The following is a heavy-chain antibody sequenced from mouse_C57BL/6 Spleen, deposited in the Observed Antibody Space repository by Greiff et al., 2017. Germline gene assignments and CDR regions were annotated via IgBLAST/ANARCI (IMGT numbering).Heavy chain of an antibody. CDR1: GFTFSSYA. CDR2: ISDGGSYT. J-gene: IGHJ1*03. D-gene: IGHD1-1*01. V-gene: IGHV5-4*01. Sequence: DVQLQESGGGLVKPGGSLKLSCAASGFTFSSYAMSWVRQTPEKRLEWVATISDGGSYTYYPDNVKGRFTISRDNAKNNLYLQMSHLKSEDTAMYYCARGAVVPHWYFDVWGTGTTVTVSS. CDR3: ARGAVVPHWYFDV.